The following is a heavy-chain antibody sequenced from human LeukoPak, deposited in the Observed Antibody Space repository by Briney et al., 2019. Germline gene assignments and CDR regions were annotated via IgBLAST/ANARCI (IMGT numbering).Heavy chain of an antibody. V-gene: IGHV1-24*01. CDR1: GYTLTELS. Sequence: ASVKVSCKVSGYTLTELSMHWVRQAPGKGLEWMGGFDPEDGETIYAQKFQGRVTMTEDTSTDTAYMELRSLRSDDTAVYYCARDRVAVAGRDFDYWGQGTLVTVSS. J-gene: IGHJ4*02. CDR2: FDPEDGET. CDR3: ARDRVAVAGRDFDY. D-gene: IGHD6-19*01.